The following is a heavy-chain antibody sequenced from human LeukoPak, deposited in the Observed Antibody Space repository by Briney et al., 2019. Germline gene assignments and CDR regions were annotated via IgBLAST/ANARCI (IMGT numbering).Heavy chain of an antibody. D-gene: IGHD5-24*01. CDR3: ARQIDGYNDY. CDR1: GGSISSGGYY. V-gene: IGHV4-39*01. Sequence: SQTLSLTCTVSGGSISSGGYYWSWIRQPPGKGLEWIGSTYYSGSTYYNPSLKSRVTISVDTSKNQFSLKLSSVTAADTAVYYCARQIDGYNDYWGQGTLVTVSS. J-gene: IGHJ4*02. CDR2: TYYSGST.